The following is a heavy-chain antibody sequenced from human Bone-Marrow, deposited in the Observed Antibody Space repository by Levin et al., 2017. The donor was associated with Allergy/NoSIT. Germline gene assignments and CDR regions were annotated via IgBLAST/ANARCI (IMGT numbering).Heavy chain of an antibody. CDR3: ARAESYDTSGFYGADAFDI. D-gene: IGHD3-22*01. Sequence: PSETLSLTCTVSGGSISSGYYYWSWIRQPPGKGLEWIGYIYDSVNTYYNPSLKSRVTMSVDTARNQFSLKLTSVTAADTAVYSCARAESYDTSGFYGADAFDIWGQGTMVTVSS. CDR1: GGSISSGYYY. CDR2: IYDSVNT. J-gene: IGHJ3*02. V-gene: IGHV4-30-4*01.